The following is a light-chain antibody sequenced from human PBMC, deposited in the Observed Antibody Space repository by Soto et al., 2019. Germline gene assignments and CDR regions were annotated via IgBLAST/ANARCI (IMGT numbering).Light chain of an antibody. CDR3: HQYESGT. V-gene: IGKV3-20*01. Sequence: EIGLTQSPDTLSLSPRERATLSCSSSQSFDGPYLSWYQQKPGQTPRLLINVASSTATSIPARFSGSGSGTDFTLTISGLEPEDFAVYYCHQYESGTFGQRTKVDIK. J-gene: IGKJ1*01. CDR1: QSFDGPY. CDR2: VAS.